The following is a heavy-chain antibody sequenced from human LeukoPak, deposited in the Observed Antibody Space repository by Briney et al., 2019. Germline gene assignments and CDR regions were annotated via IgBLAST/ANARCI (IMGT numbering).Heavy chain of an antibody. Sequence: GGSLRLSCAASGFTFSSYSMNWVRQAPGKGLEWVSSISSSSSYLYYADSVKGRFTISRDNAKNSLYLQMNSLRAEDTAVYYCARDGGYSWNGPPGNTPFDYWGQGTLVTISS. V-gene: IGHV3-21*01. CDR3: ARDGGYSWNGPPGNTPFDY. CDR2: ISSSSSYL. J-gene: IGHJ4*02. CDR1: GFTFSSYS. D-gene: IGHD1-1*01.